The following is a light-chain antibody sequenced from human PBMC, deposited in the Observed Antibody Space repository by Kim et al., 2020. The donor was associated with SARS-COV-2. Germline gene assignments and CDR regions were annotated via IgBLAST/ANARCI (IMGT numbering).Light chain of an antibody. CDR1: QVIRND. V-gene: IGKV1-6*01. Sequence: AIQMTQSPSSLSASVGDRVTITCRASQVIRNDLGWYQQKPGRAPNLLIYAASTLQSGVPSRFSGSGSGTDFTLTISSLQPEDSATYYCLRDYDYPLTFGGGTKVDIK. CDR2: AAS. J-gene: IGKJ4*01. CDR3: LRDYDYPLT.